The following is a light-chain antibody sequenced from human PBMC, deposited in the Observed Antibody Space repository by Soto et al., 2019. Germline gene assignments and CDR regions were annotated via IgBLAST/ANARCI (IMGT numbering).Light chain of an antibody. CDR3: QQYGSSPRT. CDR2: GAS. J-gene: IGKJ1*01. Sequence: EIVLTQYPDTLSLSPGERATLSCRASQSVSSSYLAWYQQKPGQAPRLLIYGASSRATGIPDRFSGSGSGTDFTLAISRLEPADFAAYYCQQYGSSPRTFGQGTKVEIK. V-gene: IGKV3-20*01. CDR1: QSVSSSY.